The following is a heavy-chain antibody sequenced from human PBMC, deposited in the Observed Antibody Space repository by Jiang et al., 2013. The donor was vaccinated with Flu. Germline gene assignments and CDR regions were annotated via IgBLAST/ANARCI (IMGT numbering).Heavy chain of an antibody. CDR1: GFSLFTSGVG. CDR3: AHRAGSMASFDY. CDR2: VYWDDDK. D-gene: IGHD2/OR15-2a*01. J-gene: IGHJ4*02. Sequence: KPTQTLTLTCTFSGFSLFTSGVGVGWIRQPPRKAPEWLALVYWDDDKRYSPSLESRLTITRDTSKNQVVLTMTNMDPVDTATYYCAHRAGSMASFDYWGQGTLVTVSS. V-gene: IGHV2-5*02.